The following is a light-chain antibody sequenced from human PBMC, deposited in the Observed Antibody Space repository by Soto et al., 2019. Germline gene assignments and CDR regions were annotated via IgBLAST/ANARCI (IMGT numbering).Light chain of an antibody. CDR3: QQYNIWPYT. J-gene: IGKJ2*01. V-gene: IGKV3-15*01. CDR2: DTS. CDR1: QSVSSL. Sequence: IVLTQSPATLSVSPGERATLSCRASQSVSSLLAWYQQKPRQAPRLLIYDTSTRATGIPARFRGSGSGTDFTLTISSLQSEDCAMYYFQQYNIWPYTFGQGTQLEIK.